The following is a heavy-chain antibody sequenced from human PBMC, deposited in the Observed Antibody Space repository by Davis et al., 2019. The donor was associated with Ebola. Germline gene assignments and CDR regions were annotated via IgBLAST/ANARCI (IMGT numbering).Heavy chain of an antibody. V-gene: IGHV3-21*01. CDR1: GFTFSSYS. Sequence: PGGSLRLSCAASGFTFSSYSMNWVRQAPGKGLEWVSSISSSSSYIYYADSVKGRFTISRDNAKNSLYLQMNSLRAEDTAVYYCASAYSSSSNLDYWGQGSLVTVSS. D-gene: IGHD6-13*01. CDR3: ASAYSSSSNLDY. J-gene: IGHJ4*02. CDR2: ISSSSSYI.